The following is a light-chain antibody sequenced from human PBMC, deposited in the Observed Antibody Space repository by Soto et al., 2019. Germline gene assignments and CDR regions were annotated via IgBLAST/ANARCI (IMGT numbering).Light chain of an antibody. CDR2: QDS. CDR3: QAWDSSTVV. Sequence: SYELTQPPSVSVSPGQTASITCSGDKLGDKYACWYQQKSGQSPVLVIYQDSERPSGIPERFSGSNSGNTATLTISGTQAMDEADYYCQAWDSSTVVFGGGTKVTVL. V-gene: IGLV3-1*01. CDR1: KLGDKY. J-gene: IGLJ2*01.